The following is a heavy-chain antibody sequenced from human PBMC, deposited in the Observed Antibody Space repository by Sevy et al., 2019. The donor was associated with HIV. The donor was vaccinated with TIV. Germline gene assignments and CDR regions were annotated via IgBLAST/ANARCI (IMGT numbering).Heavy chain of an antibody. CDR2: ISSSSSTI. Sequence: GGSLRLSCAASGFTFSSYSMNWVRQAPGKGLEWVSYISSSSSTIYYADSVKGRFTISRDNAKNSLYLQMNSLRAEDTAVYYCALRGFTIFGRPYYFDYWGQGTLVTVSS. CDR3: ALRGFTIFGRPYYFDY. CDR1: GFTFSSYS. D-gene: IGHD3-3*01. J-gene: IGHJ4*02. V-gene: IGHV3-48*01.